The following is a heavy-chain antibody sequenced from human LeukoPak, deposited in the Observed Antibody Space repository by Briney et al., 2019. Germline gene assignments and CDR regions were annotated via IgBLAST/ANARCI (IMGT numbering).Heavy chain of an antibody. CDR1: GGTFSSYA. V-gene: IGHV1-8*02. Sequence: ATVKVSCKASGGTFSSYAISWVRQATGQGLEWMGWMNPNSGNTGYAQKFQGRVTMTRNTSISTAYMELSSLRSEDTAVYYCARGALRRGWAFGYWGQGTLVTVSS. CDR3: ARGALRRGWAFGY. D-gene: IGHD6-19*01. J-gene: IGHJ4*02. CDR2: MNPNSGNT.